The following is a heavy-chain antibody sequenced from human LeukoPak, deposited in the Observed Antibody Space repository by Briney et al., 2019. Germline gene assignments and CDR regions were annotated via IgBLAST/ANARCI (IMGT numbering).Heavy chain of an antibody. CDR2: ISYDGSNK. J-gene: IGHJ4*02. CDR1: GFTFSSYG. V-gene: IGHV3-30*18. CDR3: AKDLATVTTGYFDY. D-gene: IGHD4-17*01. Sequence: GSLRLSCAASGFTFSSYGMHWVRQAPGKGLEWVAVISYDGSNKYYADSVKGRFTISRDNSKNTLYLQMNSLRAEDTAVYYCAKDLATVTTGYFDYWGQGTLVTVSS.